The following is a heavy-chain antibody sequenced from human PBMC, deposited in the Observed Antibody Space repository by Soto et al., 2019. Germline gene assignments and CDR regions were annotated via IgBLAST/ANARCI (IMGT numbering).Heavy chain of an antibody. D-gene: IGHD4-17*01. V-gene: IGHV3-7*01. J-gene: IGHJ3*02. CDR2: IKQDGSEK. Sequence: EVQLVESGGGLVQPGGSLRLSCAASGFTFSSYWMSWVRQAPGKGLEWVANIKQDGSEKYYVDSVKGRFTISRDNAKNSLYLQMNSLRAEDTAVYYCAAYYGVYTGSGAFDIWGQGTMVTVSS. CDR3: AAYYGVYTGSGAFDI. CDR1: GFTFSSYW.